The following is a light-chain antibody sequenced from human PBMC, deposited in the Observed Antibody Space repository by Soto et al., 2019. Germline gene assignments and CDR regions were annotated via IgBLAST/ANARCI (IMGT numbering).Light chain of an antibody. CDR1: QSINSN. CDR3: QQYNNSPRAT. Sequence: IVMTQSPATLSVSPGERATLSCRASQSINSNLAWYQQKPGQAPRLLMFRASIRATGFPARFSGSGSGTEFNITISSLQSEDSAIYYCQQYNNSPRATFGGGTKVDIK. J-gene: IGKJ4*01. CDR2: RAS. V-gene: IGKV3-15*01.